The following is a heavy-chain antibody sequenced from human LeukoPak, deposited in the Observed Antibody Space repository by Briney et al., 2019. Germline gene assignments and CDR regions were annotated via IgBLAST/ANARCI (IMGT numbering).Heavy chain of an antibody. CDR1: GYTFTGYY. V-gene: IGHV1-2*06. Sequence: ASVKVSCKASGYTFTGYYMHWVRQAPGQGLEWMGRINPNSGGTNYAQKFQGRVTMTRDTSISTAYMELSRLRSDDTAVYYCARDDEWELPFDYLGQGTLVTVSS. CDR3: ARDDEWELPFDY. J-gene: IGHJ4*02. CDR2: INPNSGGT. D-gene: IGHD1-26*01.